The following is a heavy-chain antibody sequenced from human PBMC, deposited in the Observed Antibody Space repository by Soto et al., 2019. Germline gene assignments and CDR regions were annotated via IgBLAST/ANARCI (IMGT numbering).Heavy chain of an antibody. Sequence: SETLSLTCTVSGGSVSSGSYYWGWIRQPPGKGLEWIGYIYYSGSFNYNPSLKSRVTISVDTSKKYFSLRLKSMTAADTAVYYCARGGGVTATFDYWGRGTLVTVSS. CDR2: IYYSGSF. D-gene: IGHD5-18*01. CDR3: ARGGGVTATFDY. J-gene: IGHJ4*02. V-gene: IGHV4-61*03. CDR1: GGSVSSGSYY.